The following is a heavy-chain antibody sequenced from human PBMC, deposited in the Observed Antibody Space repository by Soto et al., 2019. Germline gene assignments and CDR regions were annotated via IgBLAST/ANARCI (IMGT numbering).Heavy chain of an antibody. CDR1: GFTFSNYL. V-gene: IGHV3-7*01. Sequence: EVQLVESGGGLVLPGGSLRLSCVASGFTFSNYLMTWVRQAPGEGLEWVANIKEDGSEEHYVDSVKGRFTISRDNGKSSLFLQMDSLRAEDTAVYYCARTNSGSYFERDYWGQGTLVTVSS. D-gene: IGHD1-26*01. CDR3: ARTNSGSYFERDY. J-gene: IGHJ4*02. CDR2: IKEDGSEE.